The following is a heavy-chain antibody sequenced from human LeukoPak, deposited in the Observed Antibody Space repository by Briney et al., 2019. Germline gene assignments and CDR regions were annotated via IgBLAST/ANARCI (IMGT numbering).Heavy chain of an antibody. J-gene: IGHJ4*02. CDR1: GGSVSSGSYY. V-gene: IGHV4-61*01. CDR2: IYYRGST. CDR3: ASLPSRNIVVVPAAFDY. D-gene: IGHD2-2*01. Sequence: SETLSLTCTVSGGSVSSGSYYWSWIRQPPGKGLEWIGYIYYRGSTNYNPSLKSRVTISVDTSKNQFSLKLSSVTAADTAVYYCASLPSRNIVVVPAAFDYWGQGTLVTVSS.